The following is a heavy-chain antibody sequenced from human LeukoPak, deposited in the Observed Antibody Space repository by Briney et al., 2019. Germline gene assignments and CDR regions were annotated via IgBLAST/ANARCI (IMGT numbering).Heavy chain of an antibody. CDR3: ARRLDRNGAFDI. Sequence: SETLSLTCAVYGGSFSGYYWSWIRQPPGKGLEWIGEINHSGSTNNNPSLKSRVTISVDTSKNQFSLKLSSVTAADTAVYYCARRLDRNGAFDIWGQGTMVTVSS. CDR1: GGSFSGYY. V-gene: IGHV4-34*01. J-gene: IGHJ3*02. D-gene: IGHD2-8*01. CDR2: INHSGST.